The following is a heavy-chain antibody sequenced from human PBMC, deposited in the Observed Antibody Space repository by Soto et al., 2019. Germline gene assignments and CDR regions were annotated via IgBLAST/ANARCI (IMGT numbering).Heavy chain of an antibody. V-gene: IGHV1-8*01. CDR3: ARGQGWEPQKRSFDYYGMDV. D-gene: IGHD1-26*01. Sequence: WASVKVSCKASGYTFTSYDINWVRQATGQGLEWMGRMNPNSGNTGYAQKFQGRVTMTRNTSISTAYMELSSLRSEDTAVYYCARGQGWEPQKRSFDYYGMDVWGQGTTVTVSS. CDR2: MNPNSGNT. J-gene: IGHJ6*02. CDR1: GYTFTSYD.